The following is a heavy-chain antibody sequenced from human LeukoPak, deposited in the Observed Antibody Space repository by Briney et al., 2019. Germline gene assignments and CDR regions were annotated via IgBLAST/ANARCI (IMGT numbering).Heavy chain of an antibody. CDR3: ARDSDYGDHDY. J-gene: IGHJ4*02. CDR2: ISSSSSYI. Sequence: GRSLRLSCAASRFTFSSYSMNWGRPTPRKGLEWVSSISSSSSYIYYADSVKGRFTISRDNAKNSLYLQMNSLRAEDTAVYYCARDSDYGDHDYWGQGTLVTVSS. CDR1: RFTFSSYS. V-gene: IGHV3-21*01. D-gene: IGHD4-17*01.